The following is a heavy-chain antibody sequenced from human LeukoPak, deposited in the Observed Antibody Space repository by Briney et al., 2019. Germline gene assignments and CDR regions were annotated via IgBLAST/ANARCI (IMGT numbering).Heavy chain of an antibody. CDR1: GITFSSYG. D-gene: IGHD2-15*01. CDR3: AKAPVTTCRGAFCYPFDY. J-gene: IGHJ4*02. Sequence: GGSLRLSCAASGITFSSYGMSWVRQAPGKGLEWVSSISSTGGTTYYADSVKGRFTISRDNSKNTLYLQMNSLRAEDTAIYYCAKAPVTTCRGAFCYPFDYWGLGTLVTVSS. V-gene: IGHV3-23*01. CDR2: ISSTGGTT.